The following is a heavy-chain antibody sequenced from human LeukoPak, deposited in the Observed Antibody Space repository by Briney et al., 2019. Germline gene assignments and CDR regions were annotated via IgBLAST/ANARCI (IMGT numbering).Heavy chain of an antibody. CDR2: TNPNSGNT. J-gene: IGHJ3*02. Sequence: ASVKVSCKASGYTFTSYDINWLRQATGQGLEWMGWTNPNSGNTGYAQKFQGRVTMTRKTSISTAYMELSSLRSEDTAVYYCARNYNFWGGYSTDAFDIWGQGTMVTVSS. V-gene: IGHV1-8*01. CDR1: GYTFTSYD. CDR3: ARNYNFWGGYSTDAFDI. D-gene: IGHD3-3*01.